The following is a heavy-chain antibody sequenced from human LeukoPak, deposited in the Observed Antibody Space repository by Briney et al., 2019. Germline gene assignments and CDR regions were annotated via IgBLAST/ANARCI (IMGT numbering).Heavy chain of an antibody. CDR3: ARVRGSASMRYYFDY. D-gene: IGHD3-10*01. Sequence: ASVKVSCKASGYTFTSYDINWVRQATGQGLEWMGWMNPNSGNTGYAQKFQGRVTMTRNTSISTAYMELSSLRPEDTAVYYCARVRGSASMRYYFDYWGQGTLVTVSS. CDR1: GYTFTSYD. J-gene: IGHJ4*02. CDR2: MNPNSGNT. V-gene: IGHV1-8*01.